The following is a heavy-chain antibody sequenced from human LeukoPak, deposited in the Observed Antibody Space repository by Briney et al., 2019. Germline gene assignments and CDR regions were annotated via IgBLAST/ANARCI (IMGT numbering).Heavy chain of an antibody. Sequence: QAGGSLRLSCAASGFTFSSYGMSWVRQAPGKGLEWVSGISGSGGSTYYADSVKGRFTISRDKSKNTLYLQMNSLRAEDTAVYYCAKGGIAAATPYYFDYWGQGTLVTVSS. CDR2: ISGSGGST. CDR1: GFTFSSYG. J-gene: IGHJ4*02. CDR3: AKGGIAAATPYYFDY. D-gene: IGHD6-13*01. V-gene: IGHV3-23*01.